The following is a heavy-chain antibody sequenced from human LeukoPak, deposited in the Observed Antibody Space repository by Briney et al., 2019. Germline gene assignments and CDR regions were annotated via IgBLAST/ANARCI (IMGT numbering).Heavy chain of an antibody. CDR3: ARDYGRVGAHFDY. CDR2: INHSGST. V-gene: IGHV4-34*01. Sequence: SETLSLTCAVYGGSFSGYYWSWIRQPPGKGLEWIGEINHSGSTNYNPSLKSRVTISVDTSKNQFSLKLSSVTAADTAVYYCARDYGRVGAHFDYWGQGTLVTVSS. CDR1: GGSFSGYY. D-gene: IGHD1-26*01. J-gene: IGHJ4*02.